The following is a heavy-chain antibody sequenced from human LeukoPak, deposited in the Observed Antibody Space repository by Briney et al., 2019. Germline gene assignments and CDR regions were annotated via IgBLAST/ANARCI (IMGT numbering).Heavy chain of an antibody. CDR3: ARDDTSDPSASFDL. CDR1: GYSFRDDY. J-gene: IGHJ3*01. Sequence: ASVKVSCKASGYSFRDDYIYWIRQAPGQGLEWVGRNNPKSGGTKYAQKFQGRVTMTGDTSINTACMELSSLRSDDTAVYYCARDDTSDPSASFDLWGQGTMVTVSS. CDR2: NNPKSGGT. V-gene: IGHV1-2*06. D-gene: IGHD1-26*01.